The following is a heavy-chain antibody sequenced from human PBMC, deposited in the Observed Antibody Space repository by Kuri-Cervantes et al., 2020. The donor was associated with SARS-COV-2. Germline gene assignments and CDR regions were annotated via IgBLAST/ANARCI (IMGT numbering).Heavy chain of an antibody. J-gene: IGHJ4*02. Sequence: GESLKISCAASGFTLSSYEMNWVRQAPGKGLVWVSRINPDGSYTNNADSVKGRFTLSRDNAKNMLFLQMNSLRAEDTAVYYCVRDGDHWNFDYWGQGTLVTVSS. V-gene: IGHV3-74*01. D-gene: IGHD1-1*01. CDR1: GFTLSSYE. CDR3: VRDGDHWNFDY. CDR2: INPDGSYT.